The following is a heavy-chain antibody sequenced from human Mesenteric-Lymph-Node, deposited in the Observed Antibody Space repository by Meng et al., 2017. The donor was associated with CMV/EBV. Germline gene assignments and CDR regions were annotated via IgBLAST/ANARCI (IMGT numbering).Heavy chain of an antibody. Sequence: SETLSPTCTVSGGSISSGDYYWSWIRQPPGKGLEWIVYIYYSGSTYYNPSLKSRVIISVDTSKNQFSLELSSVTAADTAFYYCARRNLYYFDYWGQGTLVTVSS. CDR3: ARRNLYYFDY. CDR2: IYYSGST. CDR1: GGSISSGDYY. V-gene: IGHV4-30-4*08. J-gene: IGHJ4*02.